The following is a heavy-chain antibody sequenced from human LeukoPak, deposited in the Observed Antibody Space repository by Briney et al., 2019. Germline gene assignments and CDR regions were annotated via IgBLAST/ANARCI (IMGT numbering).Heavy chain of an antibody. J-gene: IGHJ6*03. CDR3: ARVRKWLQPSYYYYYYMDV. CDR1: GGSFSGYY. D-gene: IGHD5-24*01. Sequence: PSETLSLTCAVYGGSFSGYYWSWIRQPPGKGLEWIGEINHSGSTNYNPSLKSRVTISVGTSKNQFSLKLSSVTAADTAVYYCARVRKWLQPSYYYYYYMDVWGKGTTVTVSS. V-gene: IGHV4-34*01. CDR2: INHSGST.